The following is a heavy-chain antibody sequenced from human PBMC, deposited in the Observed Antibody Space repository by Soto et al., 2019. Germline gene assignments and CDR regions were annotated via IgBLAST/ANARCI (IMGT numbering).Heavy chain of an antibody. J-gene: IGHJ6*03. Sequence: GGSLRLSCAASGFTFSSYWMHWVRQAPGKGLVWVSRINSDGSSTSYADSVKGRFTISRDNAKNTLYLQMNSLRAEDTAVYYCARTASFVWLLGYYMDVWGKGTTVTVSS. CDR2: INSDGSST. CDR1: GFTFSSYW. D-gene: IGHD3-9*01. V-gene: IGHV3-74*01. CDR3: ARTASFVWLLGYYMDV.